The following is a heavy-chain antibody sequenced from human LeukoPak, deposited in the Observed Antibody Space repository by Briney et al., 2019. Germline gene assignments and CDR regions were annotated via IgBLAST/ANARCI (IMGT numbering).Heavy chain of an antibody. V-gene: IGHV3-66*01. Sequence: GGSLRLSCAASGFTVSSNYMSWVRQAPGMGLEWVSVIYSGGSTYYADSVKGRFTISRDNSKNTLYLQMNSLRAEDTAVYYCAREAAESNDAFDIWGQGTMVTVSS. CDR1: GFTVSSNY. D-gene: IGHD6-13*01. J-gene: IGHJ3*02. CDR3: AREAAESNDAFDI. CDR2: IYSGGST.